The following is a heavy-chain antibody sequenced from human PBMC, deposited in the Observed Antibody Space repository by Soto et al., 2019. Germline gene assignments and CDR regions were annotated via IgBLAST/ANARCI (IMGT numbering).Heavy chain of an antibody. J-gene: IGHJ5*02. CDR2: IYHSGST. V-gene: IGHV4-4*02. D-gene: IGHD3-3*01. Sequence: SETLSLTCAVSSGSISSSNRWSWVRQPPGKGLEWIGEIYHSGSTNYNPSLKSRVTISVDKSKNQFSLKLSSVTAADTAVYYCARKLRFLEEYNWFDPWGQGTLVTVSS. CDR1: SGSISSSNR. CDR3: ARKLRFLEEYNWFDP.